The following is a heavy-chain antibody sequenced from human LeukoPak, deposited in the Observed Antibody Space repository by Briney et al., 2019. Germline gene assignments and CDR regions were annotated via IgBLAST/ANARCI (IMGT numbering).Heavy chain of an antibody. Sequence: PGGSLRLSYAASGLTFSDYAMSWVRQAPGQGLEWVSGISGSAQRTYYADSVKGRFTISRDNFKRTLYLEMNSLRAEDTAVYYCAKRYIANTGPIDYWGQGTLVTVSS. CDR2: ISGSAQRT. J-gene: IGHJ4*02. CDR3: AKRYIANTGPIDY. V-gene: IGHV3-23*01. CDR1: GLTFSDYA. D-gene: IGHD1-1*01.